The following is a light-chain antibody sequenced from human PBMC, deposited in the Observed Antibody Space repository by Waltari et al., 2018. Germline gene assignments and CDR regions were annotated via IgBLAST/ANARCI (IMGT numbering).Light chain of an antibody. CDR2: LNSDGSP. V-gene: IGLV4-69*01. CDR3: QTWGTGIHGA. Sequence: QLVLTQSPSASASLGASVKLPCTLSSEHSSYAIAWPQQQPEKGPRYVMKLNSDGSPNKGDGTPDRFSGSSSGADRYLTISSLQSEDEADYYCQTWGTGIHGAFGGGTKLTVL. J-gene: IGLJ2*01. CDR1: SEHSSYA.